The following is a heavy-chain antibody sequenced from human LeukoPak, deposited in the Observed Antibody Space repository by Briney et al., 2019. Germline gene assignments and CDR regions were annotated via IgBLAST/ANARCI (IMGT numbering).Heavy chain of an antibody. CDR1: GYSFTSYW. CDR2: TYPGDSDT. D-gene: IGHD3-22*01. Sequence: GESLKISCKGSGYSFTSYWIGWVRQMPGKGLEWMGITYPGDSDTRYSPSFQGQVTISADKSISTAYLQWSSLKASDTAMYYCAIPSYYYDSSGYYYGHAFDIWGQGTMVTVSS. J-gene: IGHJ3*02. CDR3: AIPSYYYDSSGYYYGHAFDI. V-gene: IGHV5-51*01.